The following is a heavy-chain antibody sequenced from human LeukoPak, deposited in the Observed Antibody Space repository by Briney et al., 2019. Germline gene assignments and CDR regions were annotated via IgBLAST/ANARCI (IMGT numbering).Heavy chain of an antibody. V-gene: IGHV3-23*01. Sequence: PGGSLRLSCGASGFIFRNYAMSWVRQAPGEGLEWVSGISDNGGGRYYADSVKGRFTISRDNSKNMLYLQMNSLRAEDTAVYYCAKEGFDSWGQGTLVTVSS. CDR2: ISDNGGGR. J-gene: IGHJ4*02. CDR1: GFIFRNYA. CDR3: AKEGFDS.